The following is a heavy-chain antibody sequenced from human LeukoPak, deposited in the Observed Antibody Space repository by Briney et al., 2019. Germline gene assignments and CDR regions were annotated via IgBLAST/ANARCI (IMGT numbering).Heavy chain of an antibody. CDR3: ARHSRTWYDFDY. J-gene: IGHJ4*02. Sequence: SQTLSLTCTVSGGSFSNYYWSWIGQSPGKGLEWIGYINYSGSTNYNPSLKSRVTISEDTSKNQFSLRLSSVTAADTAVYYCARHSRTWYDFDYWGPGTLVTVSS. CDR2: INYSGST. V-gene: IGHV4-59*08. D-gene: IGHD6-13*01. CDR1: GGSFSNYY.